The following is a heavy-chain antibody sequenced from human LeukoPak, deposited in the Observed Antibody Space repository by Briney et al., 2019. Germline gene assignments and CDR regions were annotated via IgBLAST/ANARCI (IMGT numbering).Heavy chain of an antibody. V-gene: IGHV3-23*01. J-gene: IGHJ3*02. CDR2: ISGSGGST. D-gene: IGHD3-10*01. CDR1: GFTFSSYA. Sequence: GGSLRLSCAASGFTFSSYAMNWVRQAPGKGLEWVSTISGSGGSTYYADSVKGRFTISRDNSKNTLYLQMNSLRAEDTAVYYCARQTYYYGSGSPDAFDIWGQGTMVTVSS. CDR3: ARQTYYYGSGSPDAFDI.